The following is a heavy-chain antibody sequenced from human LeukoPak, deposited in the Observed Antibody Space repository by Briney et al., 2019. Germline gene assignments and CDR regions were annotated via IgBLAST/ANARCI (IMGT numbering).Heavy chain of an antibody. CDR1: GYTFTNYD. J-gene: IGHJ5*02. Sequence: APVKVYCKASGYTFTNYDLNWVRQATGQGLEWLGWMKPNSGETGYAQKFQGRVTLTRDTSISTAYMELSGLKSEDTAVYYCARDYGGDSGWFDPWGQGTLVTVSS. CDR2: MKPNSGET. D-gene: IGHD4-23*01. V-gene: IGHV1-8*01. CDR3: ARDYGGDSGWFDP.